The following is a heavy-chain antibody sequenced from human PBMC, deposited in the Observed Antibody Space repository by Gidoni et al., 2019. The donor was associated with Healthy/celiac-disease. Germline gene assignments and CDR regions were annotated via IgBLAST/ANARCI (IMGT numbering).Heavy chain of an antibody. J-gene: IGHJ4*02. V-gene: IGHV3-21*01. Sequence: EVQLVESGGGLVKPGGSLRLSCAASGFTFSSYSMNWVRQAPGKGLEWFSSISSSSSYIYYADSVKGRFTISRDNAKNSLYLQMNSLRAEDTAVYYCASGGVGTFDYWGQGTLVTVSS. D-gene: IGHD1-26*01. CDR2: ISSSSSYI. CDR3: ASGGVGTFDY. CDR1: GFTFSSYS.